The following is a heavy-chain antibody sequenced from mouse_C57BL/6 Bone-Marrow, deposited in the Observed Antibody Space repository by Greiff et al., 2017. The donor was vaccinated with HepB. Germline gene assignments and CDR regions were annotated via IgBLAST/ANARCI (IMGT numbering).Heavy chain of an antibody. J-gene: IGHJ1*03. Sequence: EVQLQQSGAELVRPGASVKLSCTASGFNFKDDYMHWVKQRPEQGLEWIGWIDPENGDTEYASKFQGKATITADTSSNTAYLQLSSLTSEDTAVYYWTTYYGYDVRYFDVWGTGTTVTVSS. CDR2: IDPENGDT. CDR1: GFNFKDDY. CDR3: TTYYGYDVRYFDV. D-gene: IGHD2-2*01. V-gene: IGHV14-4*01.